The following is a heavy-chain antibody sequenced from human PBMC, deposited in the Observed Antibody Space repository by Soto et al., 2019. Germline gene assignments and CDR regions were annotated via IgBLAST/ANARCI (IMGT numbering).Heavy chain of an antibody. J-gene: IGHJ6*02. CDR1: GGTFSSYA. V-gene: IGHV1-69*13. D-gene: IGHD2-2*01. Sequence: SVKVSCKASGGTFSSYAISWARQAPGQGLEWMGGIIPIFATANYAQKFQGRVMITVDESTSTAYMELSSLRSEDTAVYYCARSVSFRYQLLKRGMDVWGQGTTVTVSS. CDR2: IIPIFATA. CDR3: ARSVSFRYQLLKRGMDV.